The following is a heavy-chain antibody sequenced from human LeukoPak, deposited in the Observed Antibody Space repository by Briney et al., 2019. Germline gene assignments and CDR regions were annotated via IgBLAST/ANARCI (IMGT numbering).Heavy chain of an antibody. J-gene: IGHJ4*02. V-gene: IGHV4-39*01. CDR2: IYYSGST. CDR1: GGSISSYY. D-gene: IGHD3-3*01. Sequence: SETLSLTCTVSGGSISSYYWGWIRQPPGKGLEWIGSIYYSGSTYYNPSLKSRVTISVDTSKNQFSLKLSSVTAADTAVYYCASSKRRLGDFWSGYYTPLDYWGQGTLVTVSS. CDR3: ASSKRRLGDFWSGYYTPLDY.